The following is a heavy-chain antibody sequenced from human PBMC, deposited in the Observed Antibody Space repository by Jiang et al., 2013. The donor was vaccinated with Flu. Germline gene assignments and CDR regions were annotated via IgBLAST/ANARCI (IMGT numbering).Heavy chain of an antibody. CDR1: GFSLSTSGVG. CDR2: IYWNDDK. D-gene: IGHD3-22*01. CDR3: AHRRRYYHDSSGYYH. V-gene: IGHV2-5*01. Sequence: KPTQTLTLTCTFSGFSLSTSGVGVGWIRQPPGKALEWLALIYWNDDKRYSPSLKSRLTITKDTSKNQVVLTMTNMDPVDTATYYCAHRRRYYHDSSGYYHWGQGTLVTVSS. J-gene: IGHJ4*02.